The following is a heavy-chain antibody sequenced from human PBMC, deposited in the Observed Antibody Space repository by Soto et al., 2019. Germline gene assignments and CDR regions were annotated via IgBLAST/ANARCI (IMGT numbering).Heavy chain of an antibody. CDR3: AKIKIWGSGSPENCFDP. CDR1: GFTFSSSA. Sequence: EVQLLESGGGLVQPGESLRLSCAASGFTFSSSAMSWVRQAPGEGLEWVSTISGSGDSTYYADSVKGRFTISSDKSKSTLYLQMNSLRSDDTALYFCAKIKIWGSGSPENCFDPWGQGTLVTVSS. J-gene: IGHJ5*02. V-gene: IGHV3-23*01. D-gene: IGHD3-10*01. CDR2: ISGSGDST.